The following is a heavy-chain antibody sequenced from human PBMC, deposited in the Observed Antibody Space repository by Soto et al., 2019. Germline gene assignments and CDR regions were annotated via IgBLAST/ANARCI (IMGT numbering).Heavy chain of an antibody. D-gene: IGHD3-10*01. V-gene: IGHV4-30-2*01. CDR1: GGSISSGGYS. CDR3: ARGVTMVRGVITRSYYFDY. CDR2: IYHSGST. J-gene: IGHJ4*02. Sequence: ASETLSLTCAVSGGSISSGGYSWSWIRQPPGKGLEWIGYIYHSGSTYYNPSLKSRVTISVDRSKNQFSLKLSSVTAADTAVYYCARGVTMVRGVITRSYYFDYWGQGTLVTVSS.